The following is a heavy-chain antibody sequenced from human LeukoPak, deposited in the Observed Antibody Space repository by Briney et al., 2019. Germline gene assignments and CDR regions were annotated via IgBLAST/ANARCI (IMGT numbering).Heavy chain of an antibody. CDR1: GGTFSSYA. CDR2: IIPIFGTA. D-gene: IGHD1-26*01. J-gene: IGHJ4*02. CDR3: ASGPGTPKGIDY. V-gene: IGHV1-69*13. Sequence: SVTVSCKASGGTFSSYAISWVRQAPGQGLEWMGGIIPIFGTANYAQKFQGRVTITADESTSTAYMELSSLRSEDTAVYYCASGPGTPKGIDYWGQGTLVTVSS.